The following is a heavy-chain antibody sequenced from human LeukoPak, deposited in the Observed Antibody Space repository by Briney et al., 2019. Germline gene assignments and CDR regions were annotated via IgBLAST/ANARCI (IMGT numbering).Heavy chain of an antibody. V-gene: IGHV3-23*01. CDR3: AKGRGSRIAARPYYFDY. CDR1: GFTFSSYA. Sequence: PGGSLRLSCAASGFTFSSYAMSWVRQAPGKGLEWVSAISGSGGSTYYADSVKGRFTISRDNSKNTLCLQMNSLRAEDTAVYYCAKGRGSRIAARPYYFDYWGQGTLVTVSS. D-gene: IGHD6-6*01. J-gene: IGHJ4*02. CDR2: ISGSGGST.